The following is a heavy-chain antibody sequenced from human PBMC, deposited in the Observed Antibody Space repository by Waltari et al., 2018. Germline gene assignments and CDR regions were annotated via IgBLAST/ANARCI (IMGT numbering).Heavy chain of an antibody. CDR1: GFGFSTYV. Sequence: EVQLLESGGGLVQPGGSPRLCCAGTGFGFSTYVMNWVRQAPGKALERVSSISDAGGIINDAASVKGRFTISRDNSKNTLYLQMNSLRVDDTAVYYCARGSGVDSWGQGTLVTISS. CDR2: ISDAGGII. V-gene: IGHV3-23*01. J-gene: IGHJ4*02. D-gene: IGHD7-27*01. CDR3: ARGSGVDS.